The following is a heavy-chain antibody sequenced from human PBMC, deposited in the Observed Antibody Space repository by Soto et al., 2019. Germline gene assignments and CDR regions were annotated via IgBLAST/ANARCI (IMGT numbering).Heavy chain of an antibody. CDR3: ARDAVVVPAAIPAGMDV. CDR2: INAGNGNT. V-gene: IGHV1-3*01. D-gene: IGHD2-2*02. CDR1: GYTFTSYA. Sequence: ASVKVSCKASGYTFTSYAMHWVRQAPGQRLEWMGWINAGNGNTKYSQKFQGRVTITRDTSASTAYMELSSLRSEDTAVYYCARDAVVVPAAIPAGMDVWGQGTTVTVS. J-gene: IGHJ6*02.